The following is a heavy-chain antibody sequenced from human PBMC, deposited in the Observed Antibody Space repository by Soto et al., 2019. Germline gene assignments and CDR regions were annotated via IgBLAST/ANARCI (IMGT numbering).Heavy chain of an antibody. CDR3: ARLYYGSGRLLFVPYYGMDV. J-gene: IGHJ6*02. Sequence: ASVKVSCKASGYTFTSYGISWVRQAPGQGLEWMGWISAYNGNTNYAQKLQGRVTMTTDTSTSTAYMELRSLRSDDTAVYYCARLYYGSGRLLFVPYYGMDVWGQGTTVTVSS. V-gene: IGHV1-18*01. CDR1: GYTFTSYG. CDR2: ISAYNGNT. D-gene: IGHD3-10*01.